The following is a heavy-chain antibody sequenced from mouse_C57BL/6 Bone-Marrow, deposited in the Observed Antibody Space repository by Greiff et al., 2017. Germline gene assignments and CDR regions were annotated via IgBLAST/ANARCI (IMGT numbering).Heavy chain of an antibody. V-gene: IGHV1-81*01. J-gene: IGHJ3*01. Sequence: QVQLQQSGAELARPGASVKLSCKASGYTFTSYGISWVKQRTGQGLEWIGEIYPRSVNTYYNEKFKGKATLTADKSSSTAYMELRSLTSEDSAVYFCARPYYGNYAWFAYWGQGTLVTVSA. CDR3: ARPYYGNYAWFAY. CDR2: IYPRSVNT. D-gene: IGHD2-10*01. CDR1: GYTFTSYG.